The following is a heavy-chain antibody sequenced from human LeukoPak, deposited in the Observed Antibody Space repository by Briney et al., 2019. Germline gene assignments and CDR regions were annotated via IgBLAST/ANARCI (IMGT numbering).Heavy chain of an antibody. CDR1: EFTFSSHA. CDR3: AKDGYYDSSAYYYVRYFDL. V-gene: IGHV3-23*01. CDR2: ISGSGGVT. Sequence: PGGSLRLSCAASEFTFSSHAMSWVRQAPGKGLEWVSIISGSGGVTYYADSVKGRFTISRDNSKNTLYLQMNSLRAEDTAVYYCAKDGYYDSSAYYYVRYFDLWGRGTLVTVSS. D-gene: IGHD3-22*01. J-gene: IGHJ2*01.